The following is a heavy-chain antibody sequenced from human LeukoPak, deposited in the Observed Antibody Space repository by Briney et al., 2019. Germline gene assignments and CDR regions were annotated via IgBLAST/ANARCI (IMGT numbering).Heavy chain of an antibody. J-gene: IGHJ4*02. CDR1: GYSISNAYY. CDR2: IKSKTDGGTT. D-gene: IGHD3-16*02. Sequence: ETLSLTCTVSGYSISNAYYWGWIRQPPGKGLEWVGRIKSKTDGGTTDYAAPVKGRFTISRDDSKNTLYLQMNSLETEDTAVYYCVYRFDYWGQGTLVTVSS. CDR3: VYRFDY. V-gene: IGHV3-15*01.